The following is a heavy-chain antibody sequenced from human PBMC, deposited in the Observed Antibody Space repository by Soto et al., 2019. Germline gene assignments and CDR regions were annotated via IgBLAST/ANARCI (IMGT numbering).Heavy chain of an antibody. J-gene: IGHJ4*02. D-gene: IGHD6-25*01. CDR3: ATGPSSINGYRQFDY. CDR2: ISGSGGST. CDR1: GFTFSSYA. V-gene: IGHV3-23*01. Sequence: GGSLRLSCAASGFTFSSYAMSWVRQAPGKGLEWVSAISGSGGSTYYADSVKGRFTISRDNSKNTLYLQMNSLRAEDTAVYYCATGPSSINGYRQFDYLGQGTLVTISS.